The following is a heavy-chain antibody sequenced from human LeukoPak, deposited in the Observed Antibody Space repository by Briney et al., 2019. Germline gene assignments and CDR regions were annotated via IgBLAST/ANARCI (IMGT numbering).Heavy chain of an antibody. CDR1: GASISGYY. J-gene: IGHJ3*02. V-gene: IGHV4-59*08. D-gene: IGHD6-13*01. Sequence: SETLSLTCSVSGASISGYYWSWIRQSPGKGLEWIGYIYYSGSTNYNPSLKGRVTIAIDTSNNQFFLNLYSVTAADTAVYYCASAGKINSSSWYLGNAFDIWGQGTMVTVSS. CDR3: ASAGKINSSSWYLGNAFDI. CDR2: IYYSGST.